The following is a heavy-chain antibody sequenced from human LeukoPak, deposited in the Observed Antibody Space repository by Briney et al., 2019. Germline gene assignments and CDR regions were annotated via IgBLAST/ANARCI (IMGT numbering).Heavy chain of an antibody. CDR2: IYYSGST. J-gene: IGHJ2*01. V-gene: IGHV4-39*07. D-gene: IGHD5-12*01. CDR1: GGSISSSSYY. CDR3: ARQWLLGFWYFDF. Sequence: SETLSLTCTVSGGSISSSSYYWGWIRQPPGKGLEWIGSIYYSGSTYYNPSLKSRVTMSVDTSKNQFSLKLSSVTAADTAVYYCARQWLLGFWYFDFWGRGALVTVSS.